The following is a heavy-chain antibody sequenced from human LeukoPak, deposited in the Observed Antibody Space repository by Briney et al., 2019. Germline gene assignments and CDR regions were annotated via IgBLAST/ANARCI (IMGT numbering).Heavy chain of an antibody. CDR2: ISAYNGNT. CDR1: GYTFTSYG. CDR3: ARVPLRIPPNIVVVPAAVAVRWFDP. D-gene: IGHD2-2*01. V-gene: IGHV1-18*01. Sequence: RASVKVSCKASGYTFTSYGISWVRQAPGQGLEWMGWISAYNGNTNYAQKLQGRVTMTTDTSTSTAYMELRSLRSDDTAVYYCARVPLRIPPNIVVVPAAVAVRWFDPWGQGTLVTVSS. J-gene: IGHJ5*02.